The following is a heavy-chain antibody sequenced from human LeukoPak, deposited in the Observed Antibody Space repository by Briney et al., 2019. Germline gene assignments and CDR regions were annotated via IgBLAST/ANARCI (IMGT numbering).Heavy chain of an antibody. CDR3: ARVGMNSMDV. V-gene: IGHV4-59*01. CDR2: IYYSGST. J-gene: IGHJ6*02. Sequence: PSETLSLTCAVYGGSFSGYYWSWIRQPPGKGLEWIGYIYYSGSTNYNPSLKSRVTISVDTSKNQFSLKLNSVTAADTAVYYCARVGMNSMDVWGQGTTVTVSS. CDR1: GGSFSGYY. D-gene: IGHD1/OR15-1a*01.